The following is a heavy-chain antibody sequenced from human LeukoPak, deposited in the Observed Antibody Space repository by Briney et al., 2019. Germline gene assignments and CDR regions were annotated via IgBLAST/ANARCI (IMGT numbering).Heavy chain of an antibody. D-gene: IGHD1-1*01. CDR1: GGSISSGSYY. CDR3: ARVTTGSTTLDS. Sequence: SQTLSLTCTVSGGSISSGSYYWSWIRQPAGKGLEWIGRIYTSGSTNYNPSLKSRVTISVDTSKNQFSLKLSSVTAADTAVYYCARVTTGSTTLDSWGQGIFVTVSS. CDR2: IYTSGST. J-gene: IGHJ5*01. V-gene: IGHV4-61*02.